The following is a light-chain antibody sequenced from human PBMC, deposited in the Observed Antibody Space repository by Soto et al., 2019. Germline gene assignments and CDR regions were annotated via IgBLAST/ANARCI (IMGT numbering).Light chain of an antibody. V-gene: IGKV3-15*01. CDR3: QQYKNCPPT. J-gene: IGKJ1*01. Sequence: EIVMMQYPATLSVSPGERATLSCRASQSVSSNLAWYLQKPGQAPRLLIFGASTRATGIPARFSGSGSGTEFTLTIRSLQSEDFAVYYCQQYKNCPPTFCQGPKMDI. CDR2: GAS. CDR1: QSVSSN.